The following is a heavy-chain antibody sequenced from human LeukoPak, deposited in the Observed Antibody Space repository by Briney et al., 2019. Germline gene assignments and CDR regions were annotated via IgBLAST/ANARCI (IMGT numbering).Heavy chain of an antibody. V-gene: IGHV3-21*01. CDR1: GFTFSSYN. J-gene: IGHJ6*03. D-gene: IGHD5-12*01. Sequence: PGGSLRLSCAASGFTFSSYNMNWVRQAPGKGLEWVSSITTGNSFLYFADSVKGRFTISRDHANNSLYLQMNSLRADDTAVYYCARGAATRKSGFYYYDMDVWGKGTTVTVSS. CDR3: ARGAATRKSGFYYYDMDV. CDR2: ITTGNSFL.